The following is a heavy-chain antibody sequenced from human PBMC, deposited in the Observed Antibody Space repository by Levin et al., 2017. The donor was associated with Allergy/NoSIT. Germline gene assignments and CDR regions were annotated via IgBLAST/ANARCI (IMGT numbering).Heavy chain of an antibody. Sequence: SETLSLTCTVSGGSISSYYWSWIRQPPGKGLEWIGYIYYSGSTNYNPSLKSRVTISVDTSKNQFSLKLSSVTAADTAVYYCARDARVNWNYWFDPWGQGTLVTVSS. CDR3: ARDARVNWNYWFDP. J-gene: IGHJ5*02. V-gene: IGHV4-59*01. CDR2: IYYSGST. D-gene: IGHD1-7*01. CDR1: GGSISSYY.